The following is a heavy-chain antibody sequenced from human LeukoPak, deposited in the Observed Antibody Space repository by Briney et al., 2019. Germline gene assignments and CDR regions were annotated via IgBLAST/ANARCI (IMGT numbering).Heavy chain of an antibody. D-gene: IGHD1-26*01. CDR2: INHSGST. CDR1: GGSFSSYY. Sequence: RSSETLSLTCAVYGGSFSSYYWTWIRQPPGKGLEWIGEINHSGSTNYNPSLKSRVTISVDTSKNQFSLKLNSVTAADTAVYYCARNPTVGANRWFDYWGQGTLVTVSS. J-gene: IGHJ4*02. V-gene: IGHV4-34*01. CDR3: ARNPTVGANRWFDY.